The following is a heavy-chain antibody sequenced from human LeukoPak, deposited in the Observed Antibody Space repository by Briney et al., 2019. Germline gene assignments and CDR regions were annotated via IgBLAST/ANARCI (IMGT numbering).Heavy chain of an antibody. Sequence: GGSLRLSCAASGFTFSSYAMSWVRQAPGKGLEWVSAISGSGGSTYYADSVKGRFTISRDNSKNTLYLQMNSLRAEDTAVYYCAKDHTYNWNHQTSMDVWGKGTTVTVSS. CDR3: AKDHTYNWNHQTSMDV. CDR1: GFTFSSYA. D-gene: IGHD1-20*01. V-gene: IGHV3-23*01. J-gene: IGHJ6*04. CDR2: ISGSGGST.